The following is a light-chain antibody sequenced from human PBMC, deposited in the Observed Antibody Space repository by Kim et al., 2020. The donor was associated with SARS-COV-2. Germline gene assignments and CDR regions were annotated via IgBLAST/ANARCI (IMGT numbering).Light chain of an antibody. CDR1: QGIRNY. CDR2: AAA. CDR3: QKYNSGPFA. J-gene: IGKJ3*01. V-gene: IGKV1-27*01. Sequence: DIQMTQSPSSLSASVGDRVTIACRASQGIRNYLAWYQQKPGTVPKLLIYAAATLQSGVPSRFSGSGSGTDFTLTISSLQPEDVATYFCQKYNSGPFAFGPGTKVDIK.